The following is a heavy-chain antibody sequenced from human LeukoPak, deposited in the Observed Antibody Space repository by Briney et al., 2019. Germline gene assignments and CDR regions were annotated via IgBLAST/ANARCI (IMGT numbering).Heavy chain of an antibody. Sequence: GGSLRLSCAASGFTFSSYSMNWVRQAPGKGLEWVSSISSSSGYIYYADSVKGRFTISRDNAKNSLYLQMNSLRAEDTAVYYCARAQRGGNSMAGFDYWGQGTLVTVSS. CDR1: GFTFSSYS. D-gene: IGHD4-23*01. V-gene: IGHV3-21*01. CDR2: ISSSSGYI. CDR3: ARAQRGGNSMAGFDY. J-gene: IGHJ4*02.